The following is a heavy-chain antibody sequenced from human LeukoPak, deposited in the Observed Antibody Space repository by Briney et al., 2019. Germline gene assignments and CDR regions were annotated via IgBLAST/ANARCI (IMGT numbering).Heavy chain of an antibody. J-gene: IGHJ4*02. CDR3: TTPESFDY. Sequence: GGSLRLSCGASGFTFSTYEMNWVRQAPGKGLEWLSYISNSGGTIYYADSVKGRFTISRDNAKNSLYLQMNSLRAEDTAIYYCTTPESFDYWGQGTLVTVSS. CDR1: GFTFSTYE. V-gene: IGHV3-48*03. D-gene: IGHD1-14*01. CDR2: ISNSGGTI.